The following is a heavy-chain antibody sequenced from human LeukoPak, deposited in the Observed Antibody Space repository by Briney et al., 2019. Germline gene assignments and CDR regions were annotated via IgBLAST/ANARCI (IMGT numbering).Heavy chain of an antibody. Sequence: PSQTLSLTCIVSGGSISRGSYYWNWIRQPAGKGLEWMGRVYNSGSTNYNPSLKSRVTISTDMSKNQFSLKLSSVTAADTAVYYCARGDYYYMDVWGKGTTVTVPS. CDR1: GGSISRGSYY. V-gene: IGHV4-61*02. D-gene: IGHD1-26*01. J-gene: IGHJ6*03. CDR2: VYNSGST. CDR3: ARGDYYYMDV.